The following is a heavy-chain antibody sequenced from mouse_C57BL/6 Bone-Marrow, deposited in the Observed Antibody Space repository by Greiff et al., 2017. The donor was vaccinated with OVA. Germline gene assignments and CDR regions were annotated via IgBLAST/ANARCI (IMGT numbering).Heavy chain of an antibody. D-gene: IGHD1-1*01. CDR2: ILPSIGRT. CDR1: DSEVFPIAY. J-gene: IGHJ1*03. Sequence: SGSELRSPGSSVKLSCKDFDSEVFPIAYMSWVRQKPGHGFEWIGGILPSIGRTIYGEKFEDKATLDADTLSNTAYLELNSLTSEDSAIYYCARGATVVATDWYFDVWGTGTTVTVSS. V-gene: IGHV15-2*01. CDR3: ARGATVVATDWYFDV.